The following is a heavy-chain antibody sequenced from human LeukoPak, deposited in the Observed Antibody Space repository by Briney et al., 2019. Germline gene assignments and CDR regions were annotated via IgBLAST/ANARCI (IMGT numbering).Heavy chain of an antibody. V-gene: IGHV4-4*07. CDR3: AREGGYSYGDAPLHFDY. Sequence: SETLSLTCTVSGGSISSYYWSWIRQPAGKGLEWIGRIYTSGNTNYNPSLKSRVTISVDTSKNQFSLKLSSVTAADTAVYYCAREGGYSYGDAPLHFDYWGQGTLVTVSS. CDR2: IYTSGNT. CDR1: GGSISSYY. D-gene: IGHD5-18*01. J-gene: IGHJ4*02.